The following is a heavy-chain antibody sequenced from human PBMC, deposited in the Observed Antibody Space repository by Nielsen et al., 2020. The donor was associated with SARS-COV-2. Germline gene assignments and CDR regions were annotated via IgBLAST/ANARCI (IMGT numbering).Heavy chain of an antibody. V-gene: IGHV4-31*03. Sequence: SETLSLTCTVSGGSISSGGYYWSWIRQHPGKGLEWIGYIYYSGSTYYNPSLKSRVTISVDTSKNQFSLKLSSVTAADTAVYYCAKDDTTLATNFFDSWGQGTLVTVSS. D-gene: IGHD5-12*01. CDR1: GGSISSGGYY. CDR2: IYYSGST. CDR3: AKDDTTLATNFFDS. J-gene: IGHJ4*02.